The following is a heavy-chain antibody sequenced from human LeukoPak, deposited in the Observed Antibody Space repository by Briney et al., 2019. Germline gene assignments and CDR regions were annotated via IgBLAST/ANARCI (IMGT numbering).Heavy chain of an antibody. J-gene: IGHJ4*02. V-gene: IGHV7-4-1*02. CDR2: INTDTGDP. D-gene: IGHD2-15*01. CDR1: GYTFTSYA. Sequence: ASVKVSCKASGYTFTSYAMNWVRQAPEQGLERMGWINTDTGDPTYAQGFTGRFVFSLDTSVSTAYLQISSLKAEDTAVYYCARAVGYCSSGTCYLVYWGQGTLVTVSS. CDR3: ARAVGYCSSGTCYLVY.